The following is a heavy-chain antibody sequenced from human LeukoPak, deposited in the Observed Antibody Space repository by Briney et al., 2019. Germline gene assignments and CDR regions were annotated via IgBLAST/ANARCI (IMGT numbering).Heavy chain of an antibody. V-gene: IGHV1-2*04. CDR2: INPNSGGT. J-gene: IGHJ6*03. CDR3: ARDCNFWSGYVGLVDASAPPYYMDV. CDR1: GYTFTGYY. Sequence: ASVKVSCKASGYTFTGYYMHWVRQAPGQGLEWMGWINPNSGGTNYAQKFQGWVTMTRDTSISTAYMELSRLRSDDTAVYYCARDCNFWSGYVGLVDASAPPYYMDVWGKGTTVTVSS. D-gene: IGHD3-3*01.